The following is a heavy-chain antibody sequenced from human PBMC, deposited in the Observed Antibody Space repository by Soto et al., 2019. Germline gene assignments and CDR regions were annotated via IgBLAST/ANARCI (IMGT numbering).Heavy chain of an antibody. D-gene: IGHD3-10*01. CDR1: GFTFSSYG. CDR3: ARGSRVLLWFGELFDY. J-gene: IGHJ4*02. CDR2: IWYDGSNK. Sequence: SLRLSCAASGFTFSSYGMHWVRQAPGKGLEWVAVIWYDGSNKYYADSVKGRFTISRDNSKNTLYLQMNSLRAEDTAVYYCARGSRVLLWFGELFDYWGQGTLVTVSS. V-gene: IGHV3-33*01.